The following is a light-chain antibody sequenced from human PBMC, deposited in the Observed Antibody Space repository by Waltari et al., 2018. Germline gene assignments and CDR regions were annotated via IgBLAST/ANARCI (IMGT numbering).Light chain of an antibody. CDR3: LQDYIYPRT. CDR2: GAS. Sequence: AIQLTQSPSSRSAPVGDKVTITCRASQVIRVDLAWYQQKPGKAPKLLIYGASSLQSGVPSRFSGGASGSDFTLTISSLQPEDSATYYCLQDYIYPRTFGQGTKVELK. J-gene: IGKJ1*01. V-gene: IGKV1-6*02. CDR1: QVIRVD.